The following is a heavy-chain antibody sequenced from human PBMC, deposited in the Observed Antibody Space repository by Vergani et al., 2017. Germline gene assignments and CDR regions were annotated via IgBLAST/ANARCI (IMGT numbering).Heavy chain of an antibody. Sequence: EVQLVQSGAAVKKPGESLKISCKCSGYSFTSYWIGWVRQMPGKGLEWMGIIYPGDSDTRYSPSFQGQVTISADKSISTAYLQWSSRKASDTAMDYCARLPALESQYMDVWGKGTTVTVSS. J-gene: IGHJ6*03. CDR1: GYSFTSYW. CDR3: ARLPALESQYMDV. CDR2: IYPGDSDT. V-gene: IGHV5-51*01. D-gene: IGHD5-24*01.